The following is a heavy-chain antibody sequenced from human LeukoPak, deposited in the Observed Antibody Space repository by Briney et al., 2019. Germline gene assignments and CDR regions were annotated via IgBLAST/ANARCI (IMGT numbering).Heavy chain of an antibody. J-gene: IGHJ4*02. CDR2: IKQDGSDK. CDR1: GFTFSTYW. Sequence: GGSLRLSCAASGFTFSTYWMCWVRQAPGKGLEWVANIKQDGSDKFYVDSVKGRFTISRDNAKNSMYLQMNSLRAEDTAVYYCARVLPVASRDYWGQGTLVTVSS. D-gene: IGHD2-2*01. V-gene: IGHV3-7*01. CDR3: ARVLPVASRDY.